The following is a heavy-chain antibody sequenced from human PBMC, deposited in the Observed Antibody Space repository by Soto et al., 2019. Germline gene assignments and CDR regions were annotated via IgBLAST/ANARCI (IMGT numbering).Heavy chain of an antibody. D-gene: IGHD3-10*01. CDR2: ISYDGSKK. Sequence: GGSLRLSCAASGFPFRSYGVHWVRQAPGKGLEWVAVISYDGSKKYYADSVKGRFTISRDSSKNTLYLEMNSLRAEDTAVYYCAQVGGSGSYPVYNWFDPWGQGTLVTVSS. CDR3: AQVGGSGSYPVYNWFDP. V-gene: IGHV3-30*18. CDR1: GFPFRSYG. J-gene: IGHJ5*02.